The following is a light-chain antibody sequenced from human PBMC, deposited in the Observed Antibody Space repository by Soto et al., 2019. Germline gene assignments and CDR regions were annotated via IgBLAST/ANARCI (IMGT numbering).Light chain of an antibody. CDR2: STS. CDR3: LLYYGGPQLV. Sequence: QAVVTQEPSLTVSPGGTVTLTCASSTGAVTSGYYPNWFQQKPVQAPRPLIYSTSNRHSWTPARFSGSLLGGKAALTLSGVQPEDEAVYYCLLYYGGPQLVFGGGTKLTVL. J-gene: IGLJ2*01. V-gene: IGLV7-43*01. CDR1: TGAVTSGYY.